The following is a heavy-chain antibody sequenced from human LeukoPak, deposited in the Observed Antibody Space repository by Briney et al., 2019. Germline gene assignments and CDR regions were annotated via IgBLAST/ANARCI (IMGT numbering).Heavy chain of an antibody. CDR2: ISYDTRTE. CDR1: GFTFSNYN. J-gene: IGHJ4*02. D-gene: IGHD6-19*01. CDR3: AREYTSGWYDD. V-gene: IGHV3-30*04. Sequence: GGSLRLSCAASGFTFSNYNIHWVRQAPGKGLEWVTVISYDTRTEYYADSVRGRFTISRDDSKDTLYLQMNSLRPEGTAVYYCAREYTSGWYDDWGQGTLVTVSS.